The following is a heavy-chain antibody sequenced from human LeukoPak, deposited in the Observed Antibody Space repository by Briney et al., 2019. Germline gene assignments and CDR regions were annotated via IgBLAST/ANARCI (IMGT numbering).Heavy chain of an antibody. CDR1: GGSISSGSYY. V-gene: IGHV4-61*02. D-gene: IGHD3-10*01. Sequence: SQTLSLTCTVSGGSISSGSYYWSWIRQPAGKGLEWIGRIYTSGSTNYNPSLKSRVTVSVDTSKNQFSLKLSSVTAADTAVYYCARDSEGITMVRGVIKEDYYYGMDVWGQGTTVTVSS. CDR2: IYTSGST. J-gene: IGHJ6*02. CDR3: ARDSEGITMVRGVIKEDYYYGMDV.